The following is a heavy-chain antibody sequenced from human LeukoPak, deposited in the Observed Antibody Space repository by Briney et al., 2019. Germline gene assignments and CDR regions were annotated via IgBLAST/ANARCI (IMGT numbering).Heavy chain of an antibody. D-gene: IGHD6-19*01. V-gene: IGHV1-2*02. J-gene: IGHJ4*02. CDR2: INPNSGGT. Sequence: GASVKVSCKASGYTFTGYYMHWVRQAPGQGLEWMGWINPNSGGTNYAQKFQGRVTMTRDTSISTVYMELNRLRSDDTAVYYCAKDMAAVAGQRYECFDYWGQGTLVTVSS. CDR1: GYTFTGYY. CDR3: AKDMAAVAGQRYECFDY.